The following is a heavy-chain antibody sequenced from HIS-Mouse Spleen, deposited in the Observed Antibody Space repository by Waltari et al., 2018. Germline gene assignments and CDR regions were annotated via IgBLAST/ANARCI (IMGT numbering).Heavy chain of an antibody. V-gene: IGHV4-59*01. Sequence: QVQLQESGPGLVKPSETLSLTCTVSGGSISSDYWSWVRQPPGKGLEWIGYIYSSGSTNNNPSLQSPVTTSVDTSKNQFSLKLSSVTAADTAVYYCARLTGVYYFDYWGQGTLVTVSS. D-gene: IGHD7-27*01. CDR3: ARLTGVYYFDY. CDR1: GGSISSDY. CDR2: IYSSGST. J-gene: IGHJ4*02.